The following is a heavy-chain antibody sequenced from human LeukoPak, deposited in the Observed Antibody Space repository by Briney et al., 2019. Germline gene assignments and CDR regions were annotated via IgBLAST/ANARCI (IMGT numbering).Heavy chain of an antibody. CDR1: GYTFTTFG. CDR2: ISTYNGNT. V-gene: IGHV1-18*01. D-gene: IGHD6-13*01. Sequence: ASVKVSCKASGYTFTTFGISWVRQAPGQGLEWMGWISTYNGNTNYAQKLQGRVTMTTDTSTSTAYMELRSLRSDDTAVYFCTRFLAMRRQLVLDWLDPWGQGTLVTVSS. J-gene: IGHJ5*02. CDR3: TRFLAMRRQLVLDWLDP.